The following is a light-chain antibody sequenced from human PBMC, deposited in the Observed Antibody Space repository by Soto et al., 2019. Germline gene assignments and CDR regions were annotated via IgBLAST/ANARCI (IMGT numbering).Light chain of an antibody. J-gene: IGKJ4*01. Sequence: EIVLTQSPATLSSSPGERATLSCRASQSVSNYLAWYQQKPGQAPRLLIYDASNRATGIPPRFSGSGSGTDFTLTISSLEPEDFVVYYCQQRSNWPPTFGGGTKVEIK. V-gene: IGKV3-11*01. CDR2: DAS. CDR1: QSVSNY. CDR3: QQRSNWPPT.